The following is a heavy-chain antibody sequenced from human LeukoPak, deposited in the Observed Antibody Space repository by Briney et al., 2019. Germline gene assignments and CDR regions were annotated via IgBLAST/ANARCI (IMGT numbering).Heavy chain of an antibody. V-gene: IGHV3-30*04. CDR3: ARGNYYGSGTYFSPGFDP. CDR1: GFTFSTYA. J-gene: IGHJ5*02. Sequence: GGSLRLSCAASGFTFSTYAMHWVRQAPGKGLEWVAVISYDGSYKYYADSVRGRFTISRDNSKNTPYLQMNSLRADDTAVYYCARGNYYGSGTYFSPGFDPWGQGTLVTVSS. CDR2: ISYDGSYK. D-gene: IGHD3-10*01.